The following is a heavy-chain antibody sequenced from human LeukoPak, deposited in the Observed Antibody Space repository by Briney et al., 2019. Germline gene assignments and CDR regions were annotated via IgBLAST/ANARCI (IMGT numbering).Heavy chain of an antibody. Sequence: GGSLRLSCAASGFTFSSYEMNWVRQAPGKGLEWVSYISSSGSTIYYADSVKGRFTISRDNAKNSLYLQMNSLRAEDTAVYYCAREWVYLDYWGQGTLVTVSS. CDR1: GFTFSSYE. J-gene: IGHJ4*02. CDR3: AREWVYLDY. CDR2: ISSSGSTI. V-gene: IGHV3-48*03.